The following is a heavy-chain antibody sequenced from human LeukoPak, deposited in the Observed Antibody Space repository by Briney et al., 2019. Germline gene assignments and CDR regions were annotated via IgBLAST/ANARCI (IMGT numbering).Heavy chain of an antibody. CDR3: ARKTTVVTHFDY. CDR2: IYYSGST. V-gene: IGHV4-31*03. CDR1: GGSISSGGYY. Sequence: PSETLSLTCTVSGGSISSGGYYWSWIRQHPGKGLEWIGYIYYSGSTYYNPSLKSRVTISVDTSKNRFSLKLSSVTAADTAVYYCARKTTVVTHFDYWGQGTLVTVSS. J-gene: IGHJ4*02. D-gene: IGHD4-23*01.